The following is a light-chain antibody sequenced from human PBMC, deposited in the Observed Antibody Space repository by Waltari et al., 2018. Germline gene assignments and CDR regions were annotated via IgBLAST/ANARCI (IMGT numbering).Light chain of an antibody. CDR1: QSIGRH. CDR2: GAS. V-gene: IGKV3-15*01. Sequence: EIVMTQSPATLSVSPGERATLSCRASQSIGRHLAWYQQTPGQGPRLLVSGASTRATGIPARFSGRGSGTEFTLTISSLQSEDFAVYFCQQYDNWPRTFGQGTKVEI. J-gene: IGKJ1*01. CDR3: QQYDNWPRT.